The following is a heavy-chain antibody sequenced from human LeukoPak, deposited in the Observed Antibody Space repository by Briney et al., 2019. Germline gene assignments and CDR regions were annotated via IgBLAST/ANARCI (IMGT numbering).Heavy chain of an antibody. Sequence: SETLSLTCTVSGGSISSYYWSWIRQPAGKGLEWIGRIYTSGSTNYNPSLKSRVTMSLDTSNSQFSLILSSVTAADTAVYYCARDNRYCSGGTCYSGQDYWGQGTLVTVSS. CDR3: ARDNRYCSGGTCYSGQDY. D-gene: IGHD2-15*01. CDR2: IYTSGST. J-gene: IGHJ4*02. CDR1: GGSISSYY. V-gene: IGHV4-4*07.